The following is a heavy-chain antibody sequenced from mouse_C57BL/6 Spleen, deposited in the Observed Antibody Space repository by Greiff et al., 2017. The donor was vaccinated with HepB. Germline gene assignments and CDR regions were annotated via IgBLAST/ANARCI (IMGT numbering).Heavy chain of an antibody. CDR2: ISDGGSYT. Sequence: VQLKESGGGLVKPGGSLKLSCAASGFTFSSYAMSWVRQTPEKRLEWVATISDGGSYTYYPDNVKGRFTISRDNAKNNLYLQMSHLKSEDSAMYYCARDRGRDWYFDVWGTGTTVTVSS. CDR3: ARDRGRDWYFDV. J-gene: IGHJ1*03. CDR1: GFTFSSYA. D-gene: IGHD3-3*01. V-gene: IGHV5-4*01.